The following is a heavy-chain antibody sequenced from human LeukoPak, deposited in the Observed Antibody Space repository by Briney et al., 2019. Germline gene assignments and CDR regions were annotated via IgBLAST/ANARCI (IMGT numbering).Heavy chain of an antibody. V-gene: IGHV4-34*01. CDR3: ARGGNCSGGTCYSDRGWFDP. D-gene: IGHD2-15*01. CDR2: INPSGST. CDR1: DGSFSDYY. Sequence: SETLSLTCAVYDGSFSDYYWSWIRQSPGKGLEWIGEINPSGSTNYNPSLKSRLTVSVDTSKNQFSLKLSSVTAADTAVYYCARGGNCSGGTCYSDRGWFDPWGQGTLVTVSS. J-gene: IGHJ5*02.